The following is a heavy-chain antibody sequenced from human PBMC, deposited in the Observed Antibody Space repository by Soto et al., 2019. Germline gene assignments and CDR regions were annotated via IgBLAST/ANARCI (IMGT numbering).Heavy chain of an antibody. V-gene: IGHV1-24*01. CDR2: FDPEDGET. CDR3: ATGRPGNYYSGMDV. J-gene: IGHJ6*02. Sequence: ASVKVSCKVSGYTLTELSMHWVRQAPGKGLEWMGGFDPEDGETIYAQKFQGRVTMTEDTSTDTAYMELSSLKSEETAVYYCATGRPGNYYSGMDVWGQGTTVTVSS. CDR1: GYTLTELS.